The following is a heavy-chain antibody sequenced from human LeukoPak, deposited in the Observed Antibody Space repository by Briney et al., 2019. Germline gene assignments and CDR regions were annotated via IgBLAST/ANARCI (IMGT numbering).Heavy chain of an antibody. CDR1: GYSITSAYY. Sequence: SETLSLTCTVSGYSITSAYYWGWIRQPPGKGLEWIGSFFLKGSTYYNPSLKSRVTISADTSKNQFSLKLSSVTAADTAVYYCARQRTRFGEFGLDYWGQGTLVTVSS. CDR2: FFLKGST. D-gene: IGHD3-10*01. CDR3: ARQRTRFGEFGLDY. J-gene: IGHJ4*02. V-gene: IGHV4-38-2*02.